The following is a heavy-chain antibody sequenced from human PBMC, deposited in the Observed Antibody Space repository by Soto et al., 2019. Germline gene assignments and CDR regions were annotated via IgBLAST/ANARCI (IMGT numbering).Heavy chain of an antibody. Sequence: GGSLRLSCAASGFTFSNAWMSWVRQAPGKGLEWVGRIKSKTDGGTTDYAAPVKGRFTISRDDSKNTLYLQMNSLKTEETAVYYCTTDRQSGRYDYIWGSYRYREDAFDIWGQGTMVTVSS. D-gene: IGHD3-16*02. CDR3: TTDRQSGRYDYIWGSYRYREDAFDI. CDR2: IKSKTDGGTT. J-gene: IGHJ3*02. CDR1: GFTFSNAW. V-gene: IGHV3-15*01.